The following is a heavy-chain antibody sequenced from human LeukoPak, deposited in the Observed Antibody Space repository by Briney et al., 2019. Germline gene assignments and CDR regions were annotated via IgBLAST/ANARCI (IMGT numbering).Heavy chain of an antibody. D-gene: IGHD2-2*01. V-gene: IGHV3-21*01. CDR3: ARVPAGVSSSPPNYFDY. Sequence: NSGGSLRLSCAASGFTFSSYSMNWVRQAPGKGLEWVSSISSSSSYIYYADSVKGRFTISRDNAKNSLYLQMYSLRAEDTAVYYCARVPAGVSSSPPNYFDYWGQGTLVTVSS. CDR2: ISSSSSYI. J-gene: IGHJ4*02. CDR1: GFTFSSYS.